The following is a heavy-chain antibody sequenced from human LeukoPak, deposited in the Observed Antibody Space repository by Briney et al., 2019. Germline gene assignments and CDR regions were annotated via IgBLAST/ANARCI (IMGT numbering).Heavy chain of an antibody. J-gene: IGHJ4*02. Sequence: GGSLRLSRAASGFTFSSYWMSWARQAPGKGLEWVANIKQDGSEKYYVDSVKGRFTISRDNAKNSLYLQMNSLRAEDTAVYYCARWPKQQLDNYFDYWGQGTLVTVSS. CDR2: IKQDGSEK. CDR3: ARWPKQQLDNYFDY. V-gene: IGHV3-7*01. CDR1: GFTFSSYW. D-gene: IGHD6-13*01.